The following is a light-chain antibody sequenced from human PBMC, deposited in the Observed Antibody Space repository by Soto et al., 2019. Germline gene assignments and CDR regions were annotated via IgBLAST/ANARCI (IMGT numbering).Light chain of an antibody. J-gene: IGKJ4*01. Sequence: EIVMTQSPATLSVSPGERATLSCRASQSVSSNLAWYQQKPGQAPRLLIYGASTRATGIPARFSGSGSGTEFTLTISSLQSEDFAAYYCQQYNNSPPLTFGGGTKVEIK. CDR3: QQYNNSPPLT. CDR1: QSVSSN. V-gene: IGKV3-15*01. CDR2: GAS.